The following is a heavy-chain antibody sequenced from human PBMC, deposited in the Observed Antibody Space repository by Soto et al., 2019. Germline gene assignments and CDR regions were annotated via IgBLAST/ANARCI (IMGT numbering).Heavy chain of an antibody. V-gene: IGHV1-69*02. J-gene: IGHJ4*02. CDR3: ANRGYSYGFVIY. CDR2: IIPMLGIA. Sequence: ASVKVSCKASGGTFSSYTFIWVRQAPGQGLEWMGRIIPMLGIANYAQKFQGRVTITADKSTSTAYMELSSLRSEDTAVYYCANRGYSYGFVIYWGQGTLVTSPQ. D-gene: IGHD5-18*01. CDR1: GGTFSSYT.